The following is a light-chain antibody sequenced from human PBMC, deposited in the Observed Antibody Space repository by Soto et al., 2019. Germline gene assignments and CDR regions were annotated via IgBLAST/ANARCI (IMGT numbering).Light chain of an antibody. CDR2: AAS. CDR3: QQCNDWPRT. Sequence: EIVMTQSPATLSVSPGERATLSCRASQSVSSNLAWYQQRPGQAPRLLIYAASTRATGIPARFSGSGSGTEFTLTISSLQSEDFAVYYCQQCNDWPRTFGQGTKLKIK. V-gene: IGKV3-15*01. CDR1: QSVSSN. J-gene: IGKJ2*01.